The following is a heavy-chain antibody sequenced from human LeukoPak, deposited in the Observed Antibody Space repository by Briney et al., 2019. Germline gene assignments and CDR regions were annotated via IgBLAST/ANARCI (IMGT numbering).Heavy chain of an antibody. CDR1: GFTFSSYG. J-gene: IGHJ3*02. CDR3: AKLRLLWFGKLPTDAFDT. Sequence: GGSLRLSCAASGFTFSSYGMHWVRQAPGRGLEWVAVISYDGSNKYYADSVKGRFTISRDNSKNTLYLQMNSLRAEDTAVYYCAKLRLLWFGKLPTDAFDTCGQGTTVTVSS. D-gene: IGHD3-10*01. V-gene: IGHV3-30*18. CDR2: ISYDGSNK.